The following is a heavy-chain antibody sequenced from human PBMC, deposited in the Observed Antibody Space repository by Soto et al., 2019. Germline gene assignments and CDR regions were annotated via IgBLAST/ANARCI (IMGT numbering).Heavy chain of an antibody. D-gene: IGHD6-19*01. J-gene: IGHJ4*02. CDR1: GGTFSSYA. V-gene: IGHV1-69*13. Sequence: ASVKVSCKASGGTFSSYAISWVRQAPGQGLEWMGGIIPIIGTANYAQKFQGRVTMTGNASTSTVYMELSSLRSEDTAVYYCARESQWLIACWGQGTLVTVSS. CDR3: ARESQWLIAC. CDR2: IIPIIGTA.